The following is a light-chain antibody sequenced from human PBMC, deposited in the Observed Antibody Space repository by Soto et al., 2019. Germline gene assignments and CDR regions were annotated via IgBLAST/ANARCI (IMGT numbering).Light chain of an antibody. V-gene: IGLV2-14*01. CDR2: EVS. J-gene: IGLJ1*01. CDR1: SRDVGGYNY. Sequence: QSALTQPASVSGSPGQSITISCTGTSRDVGGYNYVSWYQQHPGKAPKLMIYEVSNRPSGVSNRFSGSKSGNTASLTISGLQAEDDADYYCISYTSSSTLYVFGTGTKLTVL. CDR3: ISYTSSSTLYV.